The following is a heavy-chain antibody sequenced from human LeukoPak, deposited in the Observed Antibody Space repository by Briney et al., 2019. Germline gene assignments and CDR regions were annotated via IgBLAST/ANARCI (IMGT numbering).Heavy chain of an antibody. V-gene: IGHV4-59*11. CDR2: IYYSGST. D-gene: IGHD1-26*01. Sequence: SETLSLTCTVSGGSISSHYWSWIRQPPGKGLEWIGYIYYSGSTNYDPSLKSRVTISVDTSKNQFSLKLSSVTAADTAVYYCARDPVGATLPYWGQGTLVTVSS. J-gene: IGHJ4*02. CDR3: ARDPVGATLPY. CDR1: GGSISSHY.